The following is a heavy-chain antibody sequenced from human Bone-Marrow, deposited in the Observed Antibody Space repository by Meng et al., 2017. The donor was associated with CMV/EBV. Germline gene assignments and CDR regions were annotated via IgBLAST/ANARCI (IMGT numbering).Heavy chain of an antibody. CDR1: GFTFSSYS. CDR3: ARRQIVGATTFDY. Sequence: GESLKISCGASGFTFSSYSMNWVRQAPGKGLEWVSSISSSSSYIYYADSVKGRFTISRDNAKNSLYLQMNSLRAEDTAVYYCARRQIVGATTFDYWGQGTLVTVSS. CDR2: ISSSSSYI. D-gene: IGHD1-26*01. J-gene: IGHJ4*02. V-gene: IGHV3-21*01.